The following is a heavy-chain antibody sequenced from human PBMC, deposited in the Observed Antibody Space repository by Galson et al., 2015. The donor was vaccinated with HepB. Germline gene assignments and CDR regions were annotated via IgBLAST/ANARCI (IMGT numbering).Heavy chain of an antibody. CDR3: VKGGRYTNLPLEY. D-gene: IGHD2-8*01. J-gene: IGHJ4*02. Sequence: SLRLSCAASGFTFSDYSMHWVRQAPGKGLKYVSGISSSGRNTYYADSVNGRFPISRDNSKNTVYLQMSCLRAEDTAVYYCVKGGRYTNLPLEYWGQGTLVTVSS. V-gene: IGHV3-64D*06. CDR1: GFTFSDYS. CDR2: ISSSGRNT.